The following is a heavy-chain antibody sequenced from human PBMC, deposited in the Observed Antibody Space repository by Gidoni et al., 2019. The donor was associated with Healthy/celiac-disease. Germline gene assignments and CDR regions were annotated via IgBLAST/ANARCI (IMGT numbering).Heavy chain of an antibody. CDR1: GFSFSSYS. D-gene: IGHD6-13*01. CDR2: ISSSSSYI. V-gene: IGHV3-21*01. Sequence: EMQLVESGGGLVKPGGSLRLSCSASGFSFSSYSMNWVRQAPGKGLEWVSSISSSSSYIYYADSVKGRFTISRDNAKNSLYLQMNSLRPEDTAVYYCADSSSWYDGAFDIWGQGTMVTVSS. CDR3: ADSSSWYDGAFDI. J-gene: IGHJ3*02.